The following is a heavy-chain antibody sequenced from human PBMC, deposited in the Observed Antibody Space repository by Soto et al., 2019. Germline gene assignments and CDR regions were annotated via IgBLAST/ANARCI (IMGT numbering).Heavy chain of an antibody. J-gene: IGHJ6*02. V-gene: IGHV2-26*01. CDR3: ARIRLQWFGELVTDYYYGMDV. CDR2: IFSNNEK. D-gene: IGHD3-10*01. CDR1: GFSLSNARMG. Sequence: QVTLKESGPVLVKPTETLTLTCTVSGFSLSNARMGVSWIRQPPGKALEWLAHIFSNNEKSYSTSLKSRLTISKDTSKSQVVLTMTNMDPVDTATYYCARIRLQWFGELVTDYYYGMDVWGQGTTVTVSS.